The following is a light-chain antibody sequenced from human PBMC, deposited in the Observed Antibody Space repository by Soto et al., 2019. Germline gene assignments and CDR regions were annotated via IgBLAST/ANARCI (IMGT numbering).Light chain of an antibody. CDR1: QSVSKW. V-gene: IGKV1-5*01. J-gene: IGKJ2*03. CDR3: QQYNSGSS. CDR2: STS. Sequence: IQMIQSPSTLSASLGETVTISCRAGQSVSKWLAWYRQQPGQAPVLLIHSTSTLQLGVPSRFSGSGWGTEFTLTISNQQPDDSATYDCQQYNSGSSFGQGTQLVIE.